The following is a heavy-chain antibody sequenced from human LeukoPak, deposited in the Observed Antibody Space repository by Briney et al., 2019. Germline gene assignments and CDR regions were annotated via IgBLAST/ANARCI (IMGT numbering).Heavy chain of an antibody. Sequence: NASETLFLTCTVSGYSISSGYYWGWIRQPPGKGLEWIGSIYHSGRTFYNPSLKSRVTISVDTSKNQFSLKLSSVTAADTAVYYCARDITMKTIVATIRPRYFDYWGQGTLVTVSS. CDR3: ARDITMKTIVATIRPRYFDY. CDR2: IYHSGRT. J-gene: IGHJ4*02. V-gene: IGHV4-38-2*02. CDR1: GYSISSGYY. D-gene: IGHD5-12*01.